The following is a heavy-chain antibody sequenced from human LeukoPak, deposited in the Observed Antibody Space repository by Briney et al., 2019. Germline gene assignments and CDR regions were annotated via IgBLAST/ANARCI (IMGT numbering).Heavy chain of an antibody. D-gene: IGHD2-2*01. CDR1: GYTFTSYD. CDR2: KTPNSGRT. J-gene: IGHJ6*02. CDR3: ARGPVSTHGMDV. V-gene: IGHV1-8*01. Sequence: ASVKVSCKASGYTFTSYDINWVGQATGQGLEWMGWKTPNSGRTGFAQKFQGRLTMPTNTSISTAYMELSSLTSEDTAVYYCARGPVSTHGMDVWGQGTTVTVSS.